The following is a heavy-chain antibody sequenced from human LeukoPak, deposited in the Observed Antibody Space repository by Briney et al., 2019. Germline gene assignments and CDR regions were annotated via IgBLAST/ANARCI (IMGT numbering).Heavy chain of an antibody. CDR2: IDADGYAT. J-gene: IGHJ4*02. Sequence: PGGSLRLSCAASGFTFSNYGMHWVRQAPGKGLEWLSRIDADGYATKYADSVKGRFTISRDNSNNTLFLQMNSLRVEDTAIYFCAKSDCGSRGCKLLNYWGQGTLVTVSS. CDR1: GFTFSNYG. CDR3: AKSDCGSRGCKLLNY. D-gene: IGHD2-21*01. V-gene: IGHV3-NL1*01.